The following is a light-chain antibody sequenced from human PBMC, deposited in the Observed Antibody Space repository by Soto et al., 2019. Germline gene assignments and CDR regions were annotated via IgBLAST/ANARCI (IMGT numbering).Light chain of an antibody. J-gene: IGKJ1*01. V-gene: IGKV3-15*01. CDR2: GAS. CDR1: QSISDT. Sequence: EIVMTLSPATLSLSPGGRATLSCRASQSISDTLAWHQQKPGQAPRLLIHGASTRAPGFPARFSGSGSGTDFTLTISSLQSEDFAVYYCQQYNNWPWTFGQGTKV. CDR3: QQYNNWPWT.